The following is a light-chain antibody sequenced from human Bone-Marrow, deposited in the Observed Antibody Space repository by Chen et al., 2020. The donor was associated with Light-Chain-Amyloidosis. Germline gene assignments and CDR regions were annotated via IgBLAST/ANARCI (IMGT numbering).Light chain of an antibody. CDR2: QNT. J-gene: IGLJ3*02. V-gene: IGLV3-1*01. CDR1: KLSSKY. CDR3: QVWDSSSVV. Sequence: SYELTQSTSVSVSPGQTASITCSGDKLSSKYVFWYQQKPGQAPVMVIYQNTKRPSGNPVRFAVSNSGNAATLTISGREDRDEGDYYWQVWDSSSVVFGGGTKLTVL.